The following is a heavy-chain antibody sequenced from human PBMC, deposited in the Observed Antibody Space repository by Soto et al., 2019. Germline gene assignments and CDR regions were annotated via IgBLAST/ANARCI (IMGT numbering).Heavy chain of an antibody. CDR2: ISYSGST. CDR3: PKLSFTFFAPRNDYKGRGV. CDR1: GGSISSGEYY. J-gene: IGHJ6*02. V-gene: IGHV4-30-4*01. Sequence: SETLSLTCTVSGGSISSGEYYWTWIRQPPGKGLEWIGYISYSGSTHYSPSLKSRVSITVDTSKNQFSLNLASVSAEDTAVYNCPKLSFTFFAPRNDYKGRGVGGRGPRVTVSS. D-gene: IGHD3-3*01.